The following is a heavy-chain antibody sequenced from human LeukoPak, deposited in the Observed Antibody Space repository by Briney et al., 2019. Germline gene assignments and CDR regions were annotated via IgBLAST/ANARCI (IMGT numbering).Heavy chain of an antibody. D-gene: IGHD3-10*01. V-gene: IGHV4-59*01. CDR3: ARDKYGSDDDAFDI. J-gene: IGHJ3*02. CDR1: GFTFSNYA. Sequence: GSLRLSCAASGFTFSNYAMSWIRQPPGKGLEWIGYIYLSGRTNYNPSLKSRVTISLDTSKNQFSLKMTSVTAADTAVYYCARDKYGSDDDAFDIWGQGTMVTVSS. CDR2: IYLSGRT.